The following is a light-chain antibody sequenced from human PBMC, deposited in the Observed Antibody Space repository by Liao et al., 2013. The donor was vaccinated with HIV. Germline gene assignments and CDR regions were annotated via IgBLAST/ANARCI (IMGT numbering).Light chain of an antibody. Sequence: SYELTQPPSVSVSPGQTARITCSGDALPKQYAYWYQQKPGQAPVLVIYYDSDRPSGIPERFSGSNSGNTATLTISRVEAGDEADYYCQAWDSSTDVVFGGGTKLTVL. J-gene: IGLJ2*01. CDR1: ALPKQY. CDR2: YDS. CDR3: QAWDSSTDVV. V-gene: IGLV3-21*01.